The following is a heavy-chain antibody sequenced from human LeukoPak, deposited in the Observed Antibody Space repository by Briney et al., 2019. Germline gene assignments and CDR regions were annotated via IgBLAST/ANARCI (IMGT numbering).Heavy chain of an antibody. CDR1: GGSFSGYY. J-gene: IGHJ4*02. D-gene: IGHD6-19*01. CDR3: ARGRVAGTTGVDY. CDR2: INHSGST. Sequence: PSETLSLTCAVYGGSFSGYYWSWIRQPPGKGLGWNGEINHSGSTNYNPSLKSRVSISADTSKNQFSLKPSSVTAADTAVYYCARGRVAGTTGVDYWGQGTLVTVSS. V-gene: IGHV4-34*01.